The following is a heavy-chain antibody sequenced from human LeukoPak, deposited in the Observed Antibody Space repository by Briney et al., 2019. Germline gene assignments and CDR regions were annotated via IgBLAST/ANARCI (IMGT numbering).Heavy chain of an antibody. CDR2: IYYSGST. Sequence: PSETLSLTCTVSGGSISGSSYYWGWIRQPPGKGLEWIGSIYYSGSTYYNPSLKSRVTISVDTSKNQFSLKLSSVTAADTAVYYCARDPLSTVVTAYWGQGTLVTVSS. V-gene: IGHV4-39*02. J-gene: IGHJ4*02. CDR3: ARDPLSTVVTAY. CDR1: GGSISGSSYY. D-gene: IGHD4-23*01.